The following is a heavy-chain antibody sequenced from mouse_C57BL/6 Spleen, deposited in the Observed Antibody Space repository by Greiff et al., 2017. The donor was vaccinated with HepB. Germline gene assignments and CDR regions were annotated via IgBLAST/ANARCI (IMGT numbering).Heavy chain of an antibody. CDR3: GGPSMVTTRAMDY. Sequence: QVQLQQSGAELARPGASVKLSCKASGYTFTSYGISWVKQRTGQGLEWIGEIYPRSGNTYYNEKFKGKATLTADKSSSTAYMELRSLTSEDSAVYFCGGPSMVTTRAMDYWGQGTSVTVSS. V-gene: IGHV1-81*01. D-gene: IGHD2-2*01. J-gene: IGHJ4*01. CDR1: GYTFTSYG. CDR2: IYPRSGNT.